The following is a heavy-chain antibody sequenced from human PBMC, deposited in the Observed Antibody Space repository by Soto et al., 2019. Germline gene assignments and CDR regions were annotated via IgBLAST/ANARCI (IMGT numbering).Heavy chain of an antibody. V-gene: IGHV1-2*02. Sequence: GASVKVSCKASGYTFTGHYMHWVRQAPGQGLEWMGWINPNSGGTNYAQKFQGRVTMTRDTSISTAYMELSRLRSDDTAVYYCASGAAGDTDTVTYYFDYWGQGPLVPVSS. J-gene: IGHJ4*02. CDR1: GYTFTGHY. D-gene: IGHD5-18*01. CDR2: INPNSGGT. CDR3: ASGAAGDTDTVTYYFDY.